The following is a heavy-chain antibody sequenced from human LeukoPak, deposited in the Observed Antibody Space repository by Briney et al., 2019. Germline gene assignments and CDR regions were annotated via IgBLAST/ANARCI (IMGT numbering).Heavy chain of an antibody. V-gene: IGHV3-23*01. CDR1: GFTFSRYA. CDR3: AKAEGRVVTRTFDY. CDR2: ISGSGGST. Sequence: PGGSLRLSCAASGFTFSRYAMSWVRQAPGKGLEWVSAISGSGGSTHYADSVKGRFTISRDNSKNTLYLQMNSLRAEDTAVYYCAKAEGRVVTRTFDYWGQGTLVTVSS. J-gene: IGHJ4*02. D-gene: IGHD3-3*01.